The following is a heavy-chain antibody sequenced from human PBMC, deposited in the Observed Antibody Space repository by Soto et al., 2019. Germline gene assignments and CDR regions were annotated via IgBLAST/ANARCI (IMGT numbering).Heavy chain of an antibody. CDR2: MNPNSGNT. CDR3: ARARGYYGSGSGYYYYYMDV. Sequence: GASVKVSCKASGYTFTSYDINWVRQATGQGLEWMGWMNPNSGNTGYAQKFQGRVTMTRNTSISTAYMELSSLRSEDTAVYYCARARGYYGSGSGYYYYYMDVWGKGTTVTVSS. CDR1: GYTFTSYD. V-gene: IGHV1-8*01. J-gene: IGHJ6*03. D-gene: IGHD3-10*01.